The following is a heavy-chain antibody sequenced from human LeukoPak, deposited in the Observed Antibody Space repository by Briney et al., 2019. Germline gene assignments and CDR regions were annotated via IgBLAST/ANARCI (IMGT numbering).Heavy chain of an antibody. CDR2: IYYSGTT. CDR1: GGSISSSSYY. V-gene: IGHV4-39*01. D-gene: IGHD4-17*01. J-gene: IGHJ1*01. Sequence: SETLSLTCTVSGGSISSSSYYWGWIRQPPGKGLEWIGSIYYSGTTYYNPSLKSRVTISVDRSKDQFSLKLNSVTAADTAVYYCACGPVTTEYFQHWGQGTLVTVSS. CDR3: ACGPVTTEYFQH.